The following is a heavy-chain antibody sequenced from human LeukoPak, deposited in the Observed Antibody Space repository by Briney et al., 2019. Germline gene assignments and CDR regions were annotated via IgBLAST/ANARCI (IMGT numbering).Heavy chain of an antibody. Sequence: GGSLRLSCAASGFTFSSYSMNWVRQAPGKGLEWVSSISSSSSYIYYADSVKGRFTISRDNARNSLYLQMNSLRAEDTAVYYCAREAGDYVIDYWGQGTLVTVAS. CDR2: ISSSSSYI. CDR3: AREAGDYVIDY. CDR1: GFTFSSYS. D-gene: IGHD4-17*01. V-gene: IGHV3-21*01. J-gene: IGHJ4*02.